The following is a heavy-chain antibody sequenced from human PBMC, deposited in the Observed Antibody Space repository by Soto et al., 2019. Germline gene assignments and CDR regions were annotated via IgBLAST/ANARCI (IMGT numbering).Heavy chain of an antibody. V-gene: IGHV1-3*05. CDR1: GYTFTSYA. CDR3: ASGSYGGEFAY. CDR2: INAGNGNT. J-gene: IGHJ4*02. Sequence: QVQLVQSGAEEKKPGASVKVSCKASGYTFTSYAMHWVRRAPGQRLEWMGGINAGNGNTKYSQKFQGRVTITRDTSASTAYMELSSLRSEDTAVYYCASGSYGGEFAYWGQGTLVTVSS. D-gene: IGHD4-17*01.